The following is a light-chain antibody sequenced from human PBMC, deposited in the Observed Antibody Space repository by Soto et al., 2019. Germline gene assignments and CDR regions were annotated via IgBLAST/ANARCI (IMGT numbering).Light chain of an antibody. CDR1: QSITSW. J-gene: IGKJ1*01. Sequence: DIQMTQFPSTLSASVGDRVTITCRASQSITSWLAWYQQKPGKAPNLLIYDASNLESGVPSRFSGSGSGTEFTLTISSLQPDDFASYYCQQYNSYPRTFGQGTKVEIK. V-gene: IGKV1-5*01. CDR3: QQYNSYPRT. CDR2: DAS.